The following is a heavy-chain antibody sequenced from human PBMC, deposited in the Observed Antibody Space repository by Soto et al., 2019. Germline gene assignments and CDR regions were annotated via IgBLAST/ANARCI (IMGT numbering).Heavy chain of an antibody. D-gene: IGHD3-10*02. J-gene: IGHJ4*02. Sequence: PSETLSLTCTVSGGSISSSSYYWGWIRQPPGKGLEWIGSIYYSGSTYYNPSLKSRVTISVDTSKNQFSLKLSSVTAADTAVYYCARSGYAMFGLDYWGQGTLVTVSS. V-gene: IGHV4-39*01. CDR2: IYYSGST. CDR3: ARSGYAMFGLDY. CDR1: GGSISSSSYY.